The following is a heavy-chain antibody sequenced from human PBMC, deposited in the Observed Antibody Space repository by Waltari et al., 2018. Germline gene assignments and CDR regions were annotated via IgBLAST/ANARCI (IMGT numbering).Heavy chain of an antibody. J-gene: IGHJ5*02. CDR3: ANHEPVGNYAGGNWFDP. V-gene: IGHV4-31*03. Sequence: QVQLQESGPGLVKPSQTLSLTCTVSGASVSGATYSWSWIRQHPGKGLEWIGYIFYTGSTFYNPSLRSRVTISVDTSKNQFSLKLTSVTAADTAVYYCANHEPVGNYAGGNWFDPWGQGTQVTVSS. CDR2: IFYTGST. D-gene: IGHD2-2*01. CDR1: GASVSGATYS.